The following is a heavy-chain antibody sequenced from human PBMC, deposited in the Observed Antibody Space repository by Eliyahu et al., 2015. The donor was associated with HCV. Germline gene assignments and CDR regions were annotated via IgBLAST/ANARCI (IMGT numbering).Heavy chain of an antibody. J-gene: IGHJ4*02. V-gene: IGHV3-11*04. CDR3: ARVFWSGLHYFDS. CDR1: GFTFSHHY. CDR2: ISATSSVI. D-gene: IGHD3-3*01. Sequence: QVQLVESGGGLVKPGGSLRLSCAASGFTFSHHYMNWIRQAXGKGLGWISDISATSSVIYYASSVKGRFTVSRDNANNLMYLQMDSLRVEDTAIYYCARVFWSGLHYFDSWGQGTLVTVSS.